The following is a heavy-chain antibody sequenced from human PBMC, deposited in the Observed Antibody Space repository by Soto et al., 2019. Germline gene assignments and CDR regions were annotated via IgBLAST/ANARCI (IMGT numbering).Heavy chain of an antibody. D-gene: IGHD3-10*01. CDR2: IYYSGST. Sequence: SSETLSLTCTVSGGSISSYYWSRIRQPPGKGLEWIGYIYYSGSTNYNPSLKSRVTISVDTSKNQFSLKLNSMTAADTAVYYCVRHNYGSGSTYFDYWGQGTLVPVSS. V-gene: IGHV4-59*08. J-gene: IGHJ4*02. CDR3: VRHNYGSGSTYFDY. CDR1: GGSISSYY.